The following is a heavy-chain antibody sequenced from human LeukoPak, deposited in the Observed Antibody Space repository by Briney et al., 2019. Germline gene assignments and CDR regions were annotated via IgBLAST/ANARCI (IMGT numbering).Heavy chain of an antibody. CDR2: ISPDGTTT. CDR1: GFTFSGYW. V-gene: IGHV3-74*01. D-gene: IGHD2-8*02. Sequence: QTGRSLRLSCAASGFTFSGYWMHWVRQAPGKGLVWVSRISPDGTTTNYADSAEGRFTISRDNAKNTLYLQMNGLRDEDAAVYYCTRVLAGRSGLMDVWGRGTAITVSS. CDR3: TRVLAGRSGLMDV. J-gene: IGHJ6*02.